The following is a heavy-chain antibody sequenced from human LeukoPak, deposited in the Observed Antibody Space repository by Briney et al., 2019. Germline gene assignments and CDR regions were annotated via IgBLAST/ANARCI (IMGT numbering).Heavy chain of an antibody. Sequence: PGVSLRLSCAGAGFSLDDYAMHWVRQPPGKGLEWVSSISWDSGNMAYADSVRGRFTISRDNAKNSLFLQMNSLRAEDTALYYCIKDMGFDLLKDAFDVWGQGTMVTVSS. V-gene: IGHV3-9*01. CDR2: ISWDSGNM. CDR3: IKDMGFDLLKDAFDV. CDR1: GFSLDDYA. J-gene: IGHJ3*01. D-gene: IGHD1-26*01.